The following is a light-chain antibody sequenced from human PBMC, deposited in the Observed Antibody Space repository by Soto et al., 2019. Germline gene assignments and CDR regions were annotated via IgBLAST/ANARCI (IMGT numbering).Light chain of an antibody. Sequence: QYALTQPASVSGSPGQSITISCSGTSSDVGAYNYVSWYQQHPGKAPKLMISDVSNRPSGVSHRFSGSKSGNTASLTISGLQAEDEADYYCSSYTTTSTLYVFGTGTKVTVL. CDR3: SSYTTTSTLYV. V-gene: IGLV2-14*03. CDR1: SSDVGAYNY. CDR2: DVS. J-gene: IGLJ1*01.